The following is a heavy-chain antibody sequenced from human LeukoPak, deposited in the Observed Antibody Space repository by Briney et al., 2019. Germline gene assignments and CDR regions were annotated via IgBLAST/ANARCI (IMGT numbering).Heavy chain of an antibody. CDR3: ARAAVDTAMAYYYYYMDV. Sequence: SETLSLTCTVSGYSISSGYYWGWIRQPPGKGLEWIGYIYYSGSTNYNPSLKSRVTISVDTSKNQFSLKLSSVTAADTAVYYCARAAVDTAMAYYYYYMDVWGKGTTVTVSS. CDR2: IYYSGST. J-gene: IGHJ6*03. CDR1: GYSISSGYY. V-gene: IGHV4-61*01. D-gene: IGHD5-18*01.